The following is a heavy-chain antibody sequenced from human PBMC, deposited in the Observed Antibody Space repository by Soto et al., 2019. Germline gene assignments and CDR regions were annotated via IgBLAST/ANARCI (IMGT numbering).Heavy chain of an antibody. D-gene: IGHD1-20*01. V-gene: IGHV4-39*01. CDR2: SYYSGTT. J-gene: IGHJ5*02. Sequence: SETLSLTCTVSGASISVHSYYWTWIRQPPGKGLEWIGSSYYSGTTYFNPSLKSRATISVDTSKNQFSLRLTSVTAADTAIYYCTRGYNWNENSFAPWGPGALVTVSS. CDR3: TRGYNWNENSFAP. CDR1: GASISVHSYY.